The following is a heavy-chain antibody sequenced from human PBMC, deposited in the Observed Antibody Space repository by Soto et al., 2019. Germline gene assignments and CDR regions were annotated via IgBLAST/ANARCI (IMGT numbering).Heavy chain of an antibody. D-gene: IGHD4-17*01. CDR2: IWYDGSNK. CDR1: GFTFSSYG. Sequence: QVQLVESGGGVVQPGRSLRLSCAASGFTFSSYGMHWVRQAPDKGLEWVAVIWYDGSNKYYADSVKGRFTISRDNSKNTLYLQMNSLRAEDTAVYYCARETTVTPFDYWGQGTLVTVSS. J-gene: IGHJ4*02. CDR3: ARETTVTPFDY. V-gene: IGHV3-33*01.